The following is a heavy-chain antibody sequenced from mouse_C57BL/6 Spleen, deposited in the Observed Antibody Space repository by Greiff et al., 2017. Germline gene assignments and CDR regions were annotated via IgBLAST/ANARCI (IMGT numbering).Heavy chain of an antibody. CDR3: ARGEELYGYDGDFDY. V-gene: IGHV2-2*01. Sequence: QVQLKESGPGLVQPSQSLSITCTVSGFSLTSYGVHWVRQSPGKGLEWLGVIWSGGSTDYNAAFISRLSISRENSKSQVFVKMNSLQADDTAIDYCARGEELYGYDGDFDYWGQGTTLTVCS. J-gene: IGHJ2*01. CDR2: IWSGGST. D-gene: IGHD2-2*01. CDR1: GFSLTSYG.